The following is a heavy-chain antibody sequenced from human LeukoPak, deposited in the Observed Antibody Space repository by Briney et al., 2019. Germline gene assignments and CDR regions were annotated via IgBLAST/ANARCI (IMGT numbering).Heavy chain of an antibody. D-gene: IGHD5-24*01. V-gene: IGHV3-23*01. CDR1: GFPFPTYA. Sequence: GGSLRLSCVASGFPFPTYAMMWVRQAPGKGLEWVSSVRVSDGARFYADSVKGRFTTSRDNAKNTLSLQMNSLRAEDAAAYYCATELRWLPYSFDIWGHGTMVTVSS. CDR3: ATELRWLPYSFDI. CDR2: VRVSDGAR. J-gene: IGHJ3*02.